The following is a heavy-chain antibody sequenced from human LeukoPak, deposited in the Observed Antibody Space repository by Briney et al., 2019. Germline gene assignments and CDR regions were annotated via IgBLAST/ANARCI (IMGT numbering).Heavy chain of an antibody. CDR1: GFTFSNNA. CDR2: ISGSGGSTYYA. CDR3: ARGTGAYYYYGMDV. V-gene: IGHV3-23*01. Sequence: PGGSLSLSGAASGFTFSNNAMSWVGQAPGKGLEWVSTISGSGGSTYYAYYADSVKGRFTISRDNSKNTLYLQMNSLRAEDTAVYYCARGTGAYYYYGMDVWGQGTTVTVSS. D-gene: IGHD3/OR15-3a*01. J-gene: IGHJ6*02.